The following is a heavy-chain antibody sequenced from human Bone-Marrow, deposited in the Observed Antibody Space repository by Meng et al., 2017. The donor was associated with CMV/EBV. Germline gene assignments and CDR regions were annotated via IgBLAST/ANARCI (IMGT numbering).Heavy chain of an antibody. CDR1: GYTFTGYY. CDR3: ARDSSDYDFWSGNYYFDD. J-gene: IGHJ4*02. D-gene: IGHD3-3*01. V-gene: IGHV1-2*02. CDR2: INPNSGGT. Sequence: ASVKVSCKASGYTFTGYYMHWVRQAPGQGLEWMGWINPNSGGTNYAQKFQGRVTMTRDTSVSTAYMELSRLRSDDTAVYYCARDSSDYDFWSGNYYFDDWGPGPLVTVSS.